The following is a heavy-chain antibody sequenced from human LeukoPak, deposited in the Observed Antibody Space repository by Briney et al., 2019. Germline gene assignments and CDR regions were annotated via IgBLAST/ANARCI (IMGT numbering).Heavy chain of an antibody. D-gene: IGHD5-18*01. Sequence: ASVKVSCKASGYTFTSYGINWVRQATGQGLEWMGWMNPNSGNTGYAQKFQGRVTMTRNTSISTAYMELRSLRSDDTAVYYCAREGPSGYSYGPPALRSSYYMDVWGKGTTVTVSS. CDR1: GYTFTSYG. V-gene: IGHV1-8*01. CDR2: MNPNSGNT. CDR3: AREGPSGYSYGPPALRSSYYMDV. J-gene: IGHJ6*03.